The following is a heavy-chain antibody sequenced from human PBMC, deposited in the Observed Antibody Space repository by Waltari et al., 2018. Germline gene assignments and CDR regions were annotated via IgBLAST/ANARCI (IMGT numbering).Heavy chain of an antibody. CDR1: GGTFSSYA. D-gene: IGHD4-17*01. Sequence: QVQLVQSGAEVKKPGSSVKVSCKASGGTFSSYAISWVRQAPGQGLEWMGGIIPIFGTANYAQKFQGRVTITTDESTSTAYMELSSLRSEDTAVYYCARERGATTSYYYYYMDVWGKGTTVTISS. CDR2: IIPIFGTA. V-gene: IGHV1-69*05. CDR3: ARERGATTSYYYYYMDV. J-gene: IGHJ6*03.